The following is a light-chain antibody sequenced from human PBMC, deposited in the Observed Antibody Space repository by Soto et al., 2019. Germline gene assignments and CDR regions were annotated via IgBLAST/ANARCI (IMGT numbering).Light chain of an antibody. Sequence: QSVLTQPPSASGTPGQRVNISCSGSSSNIGSNYVYWYRQFPGTAPKLLIQRNNQRPSGVPARFSGSKSGTSASLAISGRRSDDEADYYCGRWYDSLSGPVFGGGTKLTVL. J-gene: IGLJ2*01. V-gene: IGLV1-47*01. CDR2: RNN. CDR3: GRWYDSLSGPV. CDR1: SSNIGSNY.